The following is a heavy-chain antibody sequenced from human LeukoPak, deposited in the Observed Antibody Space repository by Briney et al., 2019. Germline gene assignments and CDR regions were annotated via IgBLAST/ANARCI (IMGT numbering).Heavy chain of an antibody. CDR3: ARDLGGNWNHPVGY. Sequence: SVKVSCKASGGTFSSYAISWVRQAPGRGLEWMGRIIPILGIANYAQKFQGRVTITADKSTSTAYMELSSLRSEDTAVYYCARDLGGNWNHPVGYWGKGTLVTVSS. J-gene: IGHJ4*02. D-gene: IGHD1-20*01. V-gene: IGHV1-69*04. CDR2: IIPILGIA. CDR1: GGTFSSYA.